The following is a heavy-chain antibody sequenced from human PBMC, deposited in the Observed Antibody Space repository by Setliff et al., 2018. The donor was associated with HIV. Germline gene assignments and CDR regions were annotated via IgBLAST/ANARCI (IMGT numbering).Heavy chain of an antibody. V-gene: IGHV4-59*11. CDR2: TYYSGST. D-gene: IGHD6-19*01. CDR1: GGSISSHY. CDR3: ARDLRIKGQWPDFFDY. Sequence: SETLSLTCTVSGGSISSHYWSWIRQPPVKGLEWIGYTYYSGSTNYNPSLKGRVTMTADTSTSTIYLELRSLRSADTAVYYCARDLRIKGQWPDFFDYWGQGTLVTVSS. J-gene: IGHJ4*02.